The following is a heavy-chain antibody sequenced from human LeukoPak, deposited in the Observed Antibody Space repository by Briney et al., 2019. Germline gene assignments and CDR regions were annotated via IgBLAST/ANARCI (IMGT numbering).Heavy chain of an antibody. CDR1: GFTVSSNY. CDR2: IYSGGST. J-gene: IGHJ4*02. D-gene: IGHD4-11*01. CDR3: ARASTVGTRD. Sequence: GGSLRLXCAASGFTVSSNYMSWVRRAPGKGLEWVSVIYSGGSTYYADSVKGRFTISRDNSKNTLYLQMNSLRAEDTAVYYCARASTVGTRDWGQGTLVTVSS. V-gene: IGHV3-66*02.